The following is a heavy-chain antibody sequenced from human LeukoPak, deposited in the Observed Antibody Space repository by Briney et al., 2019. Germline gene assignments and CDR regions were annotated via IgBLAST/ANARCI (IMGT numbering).Heavy chain of an antibody. CDR3: ATVRSGWFDP. CDR2: IYYSGST. J-gene: IGHJ5*02. Sequence: SETLSLTCTVSGDSISSNYWSWIRQPPGKGLEWIGYIYYSGSTNYNPSLKSRVTISVDTSKNQFSLKLSSVTAADTAVYYCATVRSGWFDPWGQGTLVTVSS. V-gene: IGHV4-59*01. D-gene: IGHD3-3*01. CDR1: GDSISSNY.